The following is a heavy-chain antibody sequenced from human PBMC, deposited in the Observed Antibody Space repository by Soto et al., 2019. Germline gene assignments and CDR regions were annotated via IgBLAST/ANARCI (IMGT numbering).Heavy chain of an antibody. CDR2: IIPIFGTA. CDR3: ARPAPRYCSGGSCPDAFDI. J-gene: IGHJ3*02. Sequence: SVKVSCKASGGTFSSYAISWVLQAPGQGLEWMGGIIPIFGTANYAQKFQGRVTITADESTSTAYMELSSLRSEDTAVYYCARPAPRYCSGGSCPDAFDIWGQGTMVTVSS. D-gene: IGHD2-15*01. V-gene: IGHV1-69*13. CDR1: GGTFSSYA.